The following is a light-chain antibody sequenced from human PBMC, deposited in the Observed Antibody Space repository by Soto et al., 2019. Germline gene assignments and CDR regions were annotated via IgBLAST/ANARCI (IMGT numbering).Light chain of an antibody. V-gene: IGKV3-20*01. Sequence: EIVMTQSPATLSVSAGERASLSCRARQRVSSNLAWYQQNPGQAPSLLIYGASSRATGIPDRFSGSGSGTDFPLTISRLEPEDIAVYYSHQSGISITFGQGTRLEI. CDR1: QRVSSN. CDR3: HQSGISIT. J-gene: IGKJ5*01. CDR2: GAS.